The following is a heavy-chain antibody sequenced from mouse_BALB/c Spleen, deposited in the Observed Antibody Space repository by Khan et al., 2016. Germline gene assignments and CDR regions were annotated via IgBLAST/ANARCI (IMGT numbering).Heavy chain of an antibody. J-gene: IGHJ3*01. CDR3: ARPYYYGSSYVWFAY. CDR2: INPSTGYT. V-gene: IGHV1-7*01. D-gene: IGHD1-1*01. Sequence: QVQLQQAGAELAKPGASVKMSCKASGYTFTSYWMHWVKQRPGQGLEWIGNINPSTGYTEYNQKFKDKATLTADKSSSTAYMQLSSLTSEDSAVYYCARPYYYGSSYVWFAYWGQGTLVTVSA. CDR1: GYTFTSYW.